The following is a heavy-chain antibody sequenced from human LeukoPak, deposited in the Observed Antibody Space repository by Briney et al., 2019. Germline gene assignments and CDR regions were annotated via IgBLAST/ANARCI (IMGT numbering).Heavy chain of an antibody. V-gene: IGHV3-20*04. CDR3: ARDRLGPSFSVSHFDL. CDR2: INYNGAIT. D-gene: IGHD3-3*02. J-gene: IGHJ4*02. CDR1: GFTFVDYG. Sequence: GGSLRLSCATSGFTFVDYGLSWVRRAPGKGLELVCAINYNGAITDYADSVKGRFTISRDNAKNSLYLRMDSLRAEDTALYYCARDRLGPSFSVSHFDLWGQGTLVTVSS.